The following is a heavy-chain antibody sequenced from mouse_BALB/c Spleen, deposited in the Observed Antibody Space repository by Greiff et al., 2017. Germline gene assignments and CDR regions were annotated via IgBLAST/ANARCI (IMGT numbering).Heavy chain of an antibody. D-gene: IGHD2-12*01. CDR3: ARDDGYWYFDV. CDR2: ISNGGGST. V-gene: IGHV5-12-2*01. J-gene: IGHJ1*01. Sequence: EVKVVESGGGLVQPGGSLKLSCAASGFTFSSYTMSWVRQTPEKRLEWVAYISNGGGSTYYPDTVKGRFTISRDNAKNTLYLQMSSLKSEDTAMYYCARDDGYWYFDVWGEGTTVTVSS. CDR1: GFTFSSYT.